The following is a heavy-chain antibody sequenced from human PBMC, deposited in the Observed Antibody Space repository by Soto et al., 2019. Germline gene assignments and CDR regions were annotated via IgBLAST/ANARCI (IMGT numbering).Heavy chain of an antibody. CDR2: IIPIFGTT. J-gene: IGHJ4*02. CDR3: ARGYTFTL. CDR1: GGTFSSYL. Sequence: ASVKVSCKASGGTFSSYLGSWVRQAPGQGLEWVGGIIPIFGTTNYSENFQDRVNLTADRSTNTAFLELTNLRSDDTAVYYCARGYTFTLWGQGTLVTVSS. V-gene: IGHV1-69*06. D-gene: IGHD5-18*01.